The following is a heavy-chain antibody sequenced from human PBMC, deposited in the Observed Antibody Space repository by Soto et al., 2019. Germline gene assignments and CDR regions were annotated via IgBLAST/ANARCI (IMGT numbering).Heavy chain of an antibody. J-gene: IGHJ4*02. CDR3: ARVRNVYSSSYYY. CDR2: INPNSGGT. CDR1: GYTFTGYY. Sequence: ASVKVSCEASGYTFTGYYIHWVRQAPGQGLEWMGWINPNSGGTNYAQKFQGRVTMTRDTSISTAYMELSRLRSDDTAVYYCARVRNVYSSSYYYWGQGTLVTVSS. D-gene: IGHD6-6*01. V-gene: IGHV1-2*02.